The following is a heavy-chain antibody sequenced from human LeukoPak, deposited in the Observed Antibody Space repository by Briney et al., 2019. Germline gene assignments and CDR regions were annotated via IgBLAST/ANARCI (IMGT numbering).Heavy chain of an antibody. CDR3: ARDKERGSIVGATRLHFDNWFDP. D-gene: IGHD1-26*01. CDR1: GYSISSGYY. CDR2: IYHSGST. Sequence: NPSETLSLTCTVSGYSISSGYYWGWIRQPPGKGLEWIGEIYHSGSTNYNPSLKSRVTISVDKSKNQFSLKLSSVTAADTAVYYCARDKERGSIVGATRLHFDNWFDPWGQGTLVTVSS. J-gene: IGHJ5*02. V-gene: IGHV4-38-2*02.